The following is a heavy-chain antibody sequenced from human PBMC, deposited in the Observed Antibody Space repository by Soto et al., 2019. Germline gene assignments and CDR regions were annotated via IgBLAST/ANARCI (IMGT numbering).Heavy chain of an antibody. Sequence: QVQLQESGPGLVKPSETLSLTCTFSGGSVSSGSYYWSWIRQPPGKGLEWIGSIYYSGSTNYNTSRKSRVTISVDASKNHFSLKLSSVTAADTAVYYCARLHSSYYYYGMDVWGRGTTVTVSS. V-gene: IGHV4-61*03. CDR3: ARLHSSYYYYGMDV. J-gene: IGHJ6*02. CDR2: IYYSGST. CDR1: GGSVSSGSYY. D-gene: IGHD6-19*01.